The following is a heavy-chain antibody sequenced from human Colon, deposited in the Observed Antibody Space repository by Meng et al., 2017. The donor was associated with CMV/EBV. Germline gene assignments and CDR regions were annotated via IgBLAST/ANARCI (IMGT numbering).Heavy chain of an antibody. D-gene: IGHD5-24*01. Sequence: ASVKVSCKASGDSFNTDTMSWVRQAPGQGLEWMGWINPNGGGTNYAQKFQGRVTMTRDTSINTVYMNLSSLTSDDTAVYYCARLPAMAGIYYFFDSWGQGARVTVSS. V-gene: IGHV1-2*02. J-gene: IGHJ4*02. CDR2: INPNGGGT. CDR1: GDSFNTDT. CDR3: ARLPAMAGIYYFFDS.